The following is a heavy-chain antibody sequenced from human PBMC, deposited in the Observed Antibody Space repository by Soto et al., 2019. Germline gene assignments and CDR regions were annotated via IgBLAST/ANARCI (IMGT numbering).Heavy chain of an antibody. V-gene: IGHV3-23*01. D-gene: IGHD5-12*01. CDR3: AKDAVSRDGVWLAHD. J-gene: IGHJ1*01. CDR2: LYGSGGGI. CDR1: GFSFSDYA. Sequence: VQVLESGGGLVQPGGSLRLSCAASGFSFSDYAMIWVRQAPGKGLEWVSGLYGSGGGIHYADSVKGRFTISRDNYANSVYLQMNSLRVEDTAIYYCAKDAVSRDGVWLAHDWGQGTVVTVSS.